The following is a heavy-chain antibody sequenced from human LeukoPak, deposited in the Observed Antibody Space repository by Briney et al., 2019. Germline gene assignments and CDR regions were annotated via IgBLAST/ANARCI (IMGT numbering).Heavy chain of an antibody. D-gene: IGHD6-13*01. CDR2: ISDGGGST. J-gene: IGHJ1*01. CDR3: AKDLHSSSWYNYFQH. V-gene: IGHV3-23*01. Sequence: PGGSLRLSCVASGFTFSSYAMSWVRQAPGKGLEWVSAISDGGGSTYYADSVTGRFTISRDNSKNTLYLQMNYLRDEDTAVYYCAKDLHSSSWYNYFQHWGRGTLVTVSS. CDR1: GFTFSSYA.